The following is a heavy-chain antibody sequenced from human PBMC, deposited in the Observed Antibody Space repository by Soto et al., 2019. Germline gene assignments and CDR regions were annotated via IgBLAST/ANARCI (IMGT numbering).Heavy chain of an antibody. J-gene: IGHJ6*02. V-gene: IGHV4-59*08. CDR2: IYYSGST. CDR3: ATSGGSGSYYWGPDGMDV. Sequence: SETLSLTCTVSGGSISSYYWSWIRQPPGKGLEWIGYIYYSGSTNYNPSLKSRVTISVDTSKNQFSLKLSSVTAADTAVYYCATSGGSGSYYWGPDGMDVWGQGTTVTVSS. D-gene: IGHD3-10*01. CDR1: GGSISSYY.